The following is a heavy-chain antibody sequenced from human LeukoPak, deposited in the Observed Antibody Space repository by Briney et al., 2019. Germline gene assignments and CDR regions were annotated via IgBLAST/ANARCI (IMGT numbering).Heavy chain of an antibody. CDR3: ARSTFWSGLDY. CDR1: GGSISSGTYY. CDR2: VYTSGST. Sequence: SQTLSLTCTVSGGSISSGTYYWSWNRRPAGKGLEWIGRVYTSGSTNYTPSLKSRVTISVDTSKNQFSLKLSSVTAADTAVYYCARSTFWSGLDYWGQGTLVTVSS. J-gene: IGHJ4*02. D-gene: IGHD3-3*01. V-gene: IGHV4-61*02.